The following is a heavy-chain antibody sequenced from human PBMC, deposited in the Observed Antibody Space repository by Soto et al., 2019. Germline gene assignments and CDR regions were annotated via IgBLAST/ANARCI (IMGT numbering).Heavy chain of an antibody. D-gene: IGHD2-15*01. CDR3: ARDRYCSGGSCWDDACDI. CDR1: GYTFTSYG. Sequence: QVQLVQSGAEVKKPGASVKVSCKASGYTFTSYGISWVRQAPGQGLEWMGWISAYNGNTIYAQKLQGRVTMTTDTSTGTAYMEQRSLRSDDTAVYYWARDRYCSGGSCWDDACDIWGQGTMVTVSS. J-gene: IGHJ3*02. V-gene: IGHV1-18*01. CDR2: ISAYNGNT.